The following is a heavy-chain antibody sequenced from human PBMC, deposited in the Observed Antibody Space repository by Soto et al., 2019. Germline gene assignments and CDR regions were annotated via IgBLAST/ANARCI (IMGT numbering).Heavy chain of an antibody. CDR1: GDSVSSGSYF. Sequence: QVQLQESGPGLVKPSETLSLTCTVSGDSVSSGSYFWSWIRQPPGRGLEWIGYIYYSGSTNYNPSLMSRVTPTVDTSMDLFSLKLSYATAADTAVDSSASHSSGWGDVIYWGQGTLVTASS. CDR2: IYYSGST. V-gene: IGHV4-61*01. J-gene: IGHJ4*02. D-gene: IGHD6-19*01. CDR3: ASHSSGWGDVIY.